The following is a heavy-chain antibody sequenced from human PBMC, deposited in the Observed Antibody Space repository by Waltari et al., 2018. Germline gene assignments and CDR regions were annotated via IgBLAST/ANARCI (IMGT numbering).Heavy chain of an antibody. D-gene: IGHD3-10*01. Sequence: QVQLVQSGSELKRPGASVKVSCKASGYNVTTNAINWVRQAPGQGLEWMGWINTNTGPATYAQGFTGRFVFSLDASVNTAYLQISSLKAEDTAMYFCARYSVRGPPYWGQGTLVTVSS. CDR2: INTNTGPA. CDR1: GYNVTTNA. J-gene: IGHJ4*02. CDR3: ARYSVRGPPY. V-gene: IGHV7-4-1*02.